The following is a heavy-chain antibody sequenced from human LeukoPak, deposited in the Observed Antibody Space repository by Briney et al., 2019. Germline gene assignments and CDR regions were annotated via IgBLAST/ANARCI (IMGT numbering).Heavy chain of an antibody. D-gene: IGHD6-13*01. J-gene: IGHJ4*02. CDR3: ATQRLGIAAGEDY. Sequence: KPSETLSLTCTVSGGSISSSSYYWGWIRQPPGKGLEWIGSIYHSGSTYYNPSLKSRVTISVDTSKNQFSLKLSSVTAADTAVYYCATQRLGIAAGEDYWGQGTLVTVSS. CDR2: IYHSGST. CDR1: GGSISSSSYY. V-gene: IGHV4-39*01.